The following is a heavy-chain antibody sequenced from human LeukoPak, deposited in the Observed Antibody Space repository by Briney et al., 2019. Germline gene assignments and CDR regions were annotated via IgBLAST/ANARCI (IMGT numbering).Heavy chain of an antibody. V-gene: IGHV3-48*03. CDR3: AKNWGSFSWCTER. CDR2: ISSSGSTI. Sequence: GGSLRLSCAASGFTFSSYEMNWVRQAPGKGLEWVSYISSSGSTIYYADSVKGRFTISRDNAKNSLYLQMNSLRAEDTALYYCAKNWGSFSWCTERWGRGTLVTVSS. D-gene: IGHD2-8*02. CDR1: GFTFSSYE. J-gene: IGHJ2*01.